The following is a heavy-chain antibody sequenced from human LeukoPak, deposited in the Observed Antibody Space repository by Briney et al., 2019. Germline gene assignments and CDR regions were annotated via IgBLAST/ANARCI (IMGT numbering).Heavy chain of an antibody. D-gene: IGHD3-10*01. CDR1: GFTFDDYA. CDR3: AKGHRGHYYGSGSYPNKGGSDP. Sequence: PGRSLRLSCAASGFTFDDYAMHWVRQAPGKGLEWVSGISWNSGSIGYADSVKGRFTISRDNAKNSLYLQMNSLRAEDTALYYCAKGHRGHYYGSGSYPNKGGSDPWGQGTLVTVSS. V-gene: IGHV3-9*01. J-gene: IGHJ5*02. CDR2: ISWNSGSI.